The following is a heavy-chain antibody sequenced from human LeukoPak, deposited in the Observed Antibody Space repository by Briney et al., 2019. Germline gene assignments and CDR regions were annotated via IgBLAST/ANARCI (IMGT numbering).Heavy chain of an antibody. CDR3: ARIPRVDVAAAGSYYMDV. D-gene: IGHD6-13*01. J-gene: IGHJ6*03. Sequence: TGGSLRLSCAASGFTFSSYWMSWVRQAPGKGLEWVANIKQDGSEKYYVDSVKGRFTISRDNAKNSLYLQMNSLGAEDTAVYYCARIPRVDVAAAGSYYMDVWGKGTTVTVSS. V-gene: IGHV3-7*01. CDR1: GFTFSSYW. CDR2: IKQDGSEK.